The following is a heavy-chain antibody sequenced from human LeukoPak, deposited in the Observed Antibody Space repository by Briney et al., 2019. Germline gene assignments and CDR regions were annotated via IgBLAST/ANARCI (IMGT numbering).Heavy chain of an antibody. CDR3: ARPLRHSSVSGSYYTD. CDR1: GYSFTNYW. V-gene: IGHV5-51*01. CDR2: IYPGDSDT. Sequence: GDSLKISCKCSGYSFTNYWIGWVRQMPGKGLEWMGIIYPGDSDTRYSPSFQGQVTISADKSISTAYLQWSSLKASDTAMYYCARPLRHSSVSGSYYTDWGQGTLVTVSS. J-gene: IGHJ4*02. D-gene: IGHD3-10*01.